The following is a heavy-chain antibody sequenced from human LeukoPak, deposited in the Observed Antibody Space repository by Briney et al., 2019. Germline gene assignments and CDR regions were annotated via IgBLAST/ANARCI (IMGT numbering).Heavy chain of an antibody. CDR3: ARDKGTGNYYNGGTGY. J-gene: IGHJ4*02. D-gene: IGHD3-10*01. CDR2: IWYDGSNK. V-gene: IGHV3-33*01. CDR1: GFTFSAYG. Sequence: QPGRSLRLSCAASGFTFSAYGMHWVRQAPGKGLEWVAVIWYDGSNKYYADSVKGRFTISRDNSKNTVYLQMNSLRAEDTAVYYCARDKGTGNYYNGGTGYWGQGTLVTVSS.